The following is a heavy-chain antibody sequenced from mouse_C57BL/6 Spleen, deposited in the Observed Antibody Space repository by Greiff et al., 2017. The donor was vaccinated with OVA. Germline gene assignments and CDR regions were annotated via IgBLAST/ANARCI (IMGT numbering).Heavy chain of an antibody. Sequence: EVHLVESGGGLVKPGGSLKLSCAASGFTFSSYTMSWVRQTPEKRLEWVATISGGGGNTYYPDSVKGRFTISRDNAKNTLYLQMSSLRSEDTALYYCARAPLYYGSSYGTWFAYWGQGTLVTVSA. J-gene: IGHJ3*01. CDR1: GFTFSSYT. CDR2: ISGGGGNT. CDR3: ARAPLYYGSSYGTWFAY. V-gene: IGHV5-9*01. D-gene: IGHD1-1*01.